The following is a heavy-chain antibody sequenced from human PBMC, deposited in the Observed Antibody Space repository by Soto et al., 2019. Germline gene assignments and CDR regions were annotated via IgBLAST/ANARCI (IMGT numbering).Heavy chain of an antibody. CDR3: ARDRYSSKNYYYYGMDV. CDR1: GFTVSSNY. D-gene: IGHD4-4*01. V-gene: IGHV3-53*01. Sequence: EVQLVESGGGLFQPGGSLRLSCAASGFTVSSNYMSWVRQAPGKGLEWVSVIYSGGSTYYADCVKGRFTISRDNSKNTLYLQMNSLRAEDTAVYYCARDRYSSKNYYYYGMDVWGQGTTVTVSS. J-gene: IGHJ6*02. CDR2: IYSGGST.